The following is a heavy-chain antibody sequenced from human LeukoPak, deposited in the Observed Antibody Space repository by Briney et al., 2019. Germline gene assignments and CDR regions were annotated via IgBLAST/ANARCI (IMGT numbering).Heavy chain of an antibody. V-gene: IGHV3-21*01. D-gene: IGHD3-22*01. CDR3: ARDPLYDSSGYSDY. J-gene: IGHJ4*02. CDR1: GFTFSSYW. Sequence: TGGSLRLSCAASGFTFSSYWMHWVRQAPGKGLVWVSSISSSSSYIYYADSVKGRFTISRDNAKNSLYLQMNSLRAEDTAVYYCARDPLYDSSGYSDYWGQGTLVTVSS. CDR2: ISSSSSYI.